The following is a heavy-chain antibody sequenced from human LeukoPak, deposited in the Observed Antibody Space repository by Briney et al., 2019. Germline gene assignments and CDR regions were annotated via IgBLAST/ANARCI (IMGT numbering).Heavy chain of an antibody. CDR1: GFTFSYYW. CDR3: ARGEHSSFDY. D-gene: IGHD6-6*01. Sequence: PGGSLRLSFAASGFTFSYYWMNWVRQAPGKGLEWVANIKEDGSEKYYVDSVKGRFTISRDNAKNSLYLQMNSLRAEDTAVYYCARGEHSSFDYWGQGTLVTVSS. V-gene: IGHV3-7*01. J-gene: IGHJ4*02. CDR2: IKEDGSEK.